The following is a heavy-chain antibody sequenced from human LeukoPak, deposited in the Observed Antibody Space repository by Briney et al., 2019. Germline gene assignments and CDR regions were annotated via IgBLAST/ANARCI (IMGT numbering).Heavy chain of an antibody. V-gene: IGHV3-9*01. Sequence: SLRLSCAASGFTFADYAVHWVRQAPGKGLEWVSGISWNSGSIGYADSVKGRFTISRDNAKNSLYLQMNSLRAEDTALYYCAKGPSGLGAFDIWGQGTMVTVSS. D-gene: IGHD3-3*01. CDR1: GFTFADYA. CDR3: AKGPSGLGAFDI. J-gene: IGHJ3*02. CDR2: ISWNSGSI.